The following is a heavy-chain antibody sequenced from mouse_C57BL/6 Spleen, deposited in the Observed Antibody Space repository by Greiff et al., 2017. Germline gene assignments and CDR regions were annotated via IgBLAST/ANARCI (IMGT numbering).Heavy chain of an antibody. V-gene: IGHV3-8*01. J-gene: IGHJ1*03. CDR2: ISYSGST. Sequence: EVQLQQSGPGLAKPSQTLSLTCSVTGYSITSDYWNWIRKFPGNKLEYMGYISYSGSTYYNPSLKSRISITRDTSKNQYYLQLNSVTTEDTATYYCARVVSTVVATRYFDVWGTGTTVTVSS. D-gene: IGHD1-1*01. CDR3: ARVVSTVVATRYFDV. CDR1: GYSITSDY.